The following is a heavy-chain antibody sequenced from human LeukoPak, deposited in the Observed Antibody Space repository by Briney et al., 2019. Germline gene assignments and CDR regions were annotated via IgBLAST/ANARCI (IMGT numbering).Heavy chain of an antibody. CDR2: ISAYNGNT. CDR1: GYTFTSYG. Sequence: GASVKVSCKASGYTFTSYGITWVRQAPGQGLEWLGWISAYNGNTNYAQKFQGRVTMTTDTSTSTAYVELRSLRSDDTAVYYCARVDSSGETLFDYWGQGTPVTVSS. V-gene: IGHV1-18*01. J-gene: IGHJ4*02. D-gene: IGHD3-22*01. CDR3: ARVDSSGETLFDY.